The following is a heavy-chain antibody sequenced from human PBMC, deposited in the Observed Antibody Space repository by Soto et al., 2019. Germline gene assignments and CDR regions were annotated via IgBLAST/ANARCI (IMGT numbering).Heavy chain of an antibody. CDR2: IYYGETT. D-gene: IGHD1-26*01. V-gene: IGHV4-59*01. CDR3: ASRRRERKIWFYH. Sequence: PSETLSLTCTVSGASFTSYYWRWIRHPPGKGLASIGYIYYGETTNYTPSLKRRVTISRDTSKNQVILKLSSVTAADRAVYYCASRRRERKIWFYHGGPGTLVTVYS. CDR1: GASFTSYY. J-gene: IGHJ5*02.